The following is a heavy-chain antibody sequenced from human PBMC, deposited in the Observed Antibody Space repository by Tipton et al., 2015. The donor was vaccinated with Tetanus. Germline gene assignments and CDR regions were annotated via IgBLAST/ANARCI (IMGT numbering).Heavy chain of an antibody. Sequence: VKPSETLSLGCTVSGGSIASDGYYWGWIRQPPGKGLQWIGSVYHSGTTYYNPSLTGRATISVDTSKNQFSLKLTSVTAADAAVYYCARPSTTVTPRAFDVWGQGTMVTVSS. CDR2: VYHSGTT. V-gene: IGHV4-39*01. J-gene: IGHJ3*01. CDR3: ARPSTTVTPRAFDV. CDR1: GGSIASDGYY. D-gene: IGHD4-17*01.